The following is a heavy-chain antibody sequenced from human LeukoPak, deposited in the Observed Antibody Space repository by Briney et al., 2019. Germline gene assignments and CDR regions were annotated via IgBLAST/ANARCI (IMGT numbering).Heavy chain of an antibody. CDR2: IKSKPEGGTT. J-gene: IGHJ4*02. V-gene: IGHV3-15*01. Sequence: GGSLRLSCAASGFTVSSNYMSWVRQAPGKGLEWVGRIKSKPEGGTTDYAAPVKGRFTISRDDSKNTLYLQMNSLKTEDTAVYYCTTDLDPEFPVDYWGQGTLVTVSS. CDR3: TTDLDPEFPVDY. D-gene: IGHD2-21*01. CDR1: GFTVSSNY.